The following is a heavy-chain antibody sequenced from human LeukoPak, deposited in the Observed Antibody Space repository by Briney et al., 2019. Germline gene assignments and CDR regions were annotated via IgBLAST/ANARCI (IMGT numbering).Heavy chain of an antibody. D-gene: IGHD3-3*01. V-gene: IGHV3-64*01. J-gene: IGHJ4*02. Sequence: GGSLRLSCVASGFTFSIYVMHWVRQAPGKGLEYVSGISSNGGGTYYANSVKGRFTISRDNSKNTLYLQMGSLRAEDMAVYCCARVGTGFWSGYDYWGQGTLVTVSS. CDR2: ISSNGGGT. CDR1: GFTFSIYV. CDR3: ARVGTGFWSGYDY.